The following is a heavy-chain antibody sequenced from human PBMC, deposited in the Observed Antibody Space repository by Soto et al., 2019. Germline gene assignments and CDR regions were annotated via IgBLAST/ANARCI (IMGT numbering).Heavy chain of an antibody. CDR1: GFTFSSYS. D-gene: IGHD3-22*01. J-gene: IGHJ4*02. CDR3: ARDSDDSSGYYLLGVYYFDY. CDR2: ISSSSSTI. Sequence: EVQLVESGGGLVQPGGSLRLSFAASGFTFSSYSMNWVRQAPGKGLEWVSYISSSSSTIYYADSVKGRFTISRDNAKNSLYLQMNSLRAEDTAVYYCARDSDDSSGYYLLGVYYFDYWGQGTLVTVSS. V-gene: IGHV3-48*01.